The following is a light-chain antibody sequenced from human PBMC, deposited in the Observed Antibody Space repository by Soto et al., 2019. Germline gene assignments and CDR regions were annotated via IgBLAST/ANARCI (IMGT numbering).Light chain of an antibody. CDR1: QGISSY. V-gene: IGKV1-8*01. CDR3: QQYYSYPWT. CDR2: AAS. J-gene: IGKJ1*01. Sequence: AFRMTQSPSSFSASTGDNVTITCRASQGISSYLAWYQQKPGKAPKLLIYAASTLQSGVPSRFSGSGSGTDFTLTISCLQSEDFATYYCQQYYSYPWTFGQGTKVDIK.